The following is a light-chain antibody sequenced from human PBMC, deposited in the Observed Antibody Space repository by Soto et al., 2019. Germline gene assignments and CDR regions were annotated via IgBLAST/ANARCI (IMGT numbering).Light chain of an antibody. CDR3: AAWDDSLSGLV. V-gene: IGLV1-44*01. Sequence: QAVVTQPPSTSGTPGQRVTISCSGSSSNVGINSVNWYQQFPGTAPRLLIYINDQRPSRVPGRFSGSKSGTSASLAISGLQSEDEADYYCAAWDDSLSGLVFGGGTKLTVL. CDR2: IND. J-gene: IGLJ2*01. CDR1: SSNVGINS.